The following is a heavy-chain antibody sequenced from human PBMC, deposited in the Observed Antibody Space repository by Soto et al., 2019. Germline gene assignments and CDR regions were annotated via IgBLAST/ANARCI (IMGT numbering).Heavy chain of an antibody. CDR1: GFTFSSYA. D-gene: IGHD5-12*01. CDR2: ISYDGSNK. Sequence: QVQLVESGGGVVQPGRSLRLSCAASGFTFSSYAMHWVRQAPGKGLEWVAVISYDGSNKYYADSVKGRFTISRDNSKNTLYLQMNSLRAEDTAVYYCAREGQMGGSSRGAEYFQHWGQGTLVTVSS. V-gene: IGHV3-30-3*01. CDR3: AREGQMGGSSRGAEYFQH. J-gene: IGHJ1*01.